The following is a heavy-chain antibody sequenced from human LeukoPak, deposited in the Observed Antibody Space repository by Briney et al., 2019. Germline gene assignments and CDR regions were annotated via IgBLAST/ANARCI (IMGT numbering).Heavy chain of an antibody. Sequence: SVKVSCKASGGTFSSYAISWVRQAPGQGLQWMGGIIPIFGTANYAQKFQGRVTITADKSTSTAYMELSSLRSEDTAVYYCAREAAVAGTEYWGQGTLVTVSS. J-gene: IGHJ4*02. D-gene: IGHD6-19*01. CDR2: IIPIFGTA. V-gene: IGHV1-69*06. CDR3: AREAAVAGTEY. CDR1: GGTFSSYA.